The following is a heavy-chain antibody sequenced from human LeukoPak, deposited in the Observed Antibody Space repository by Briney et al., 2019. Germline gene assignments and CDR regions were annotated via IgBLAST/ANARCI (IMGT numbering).Heavy chain of an antibody. CDR3: AREIGGILVFDY. CDR2: INPNSGDS. J-gene: IGHJ4*02. V-gene: IGHV1-2*02. CDR1: GYKFTGYY. Sequence: ASVKVSCKASGYKFTGYYMHWVRQAPGQGLEWMGWINPNSGDSHHAQKFQGRVTMTRDTSISTAYMALSRLRSDATAVYYCAREIGGILVFDYWGQGTLVTVSS. D-gene: IGHD5-18*01.